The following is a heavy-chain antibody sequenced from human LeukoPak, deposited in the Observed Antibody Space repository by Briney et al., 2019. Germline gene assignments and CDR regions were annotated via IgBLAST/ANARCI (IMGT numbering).Heavy chain of an antibody. CDR3: AKTRYYDSSGYYPPDAFDI. V-gene: IGHV3-9*01. CDR1: GFTFDDYA. J-gene: IGHJ3*02. CDR2: ISWNSGSI. D-gene: IGHD3-22*01. Sequence: GGSLRLSCAASGFTFDDYAMHWVRQAPGKGLEWVSGISWNSGSIGYADSVKGRFTISRDNAKNSLYLQMNSLRAEDTAVYYCAKTRYYDSSGYYPPDAFDIWGQGTMVTVSS.